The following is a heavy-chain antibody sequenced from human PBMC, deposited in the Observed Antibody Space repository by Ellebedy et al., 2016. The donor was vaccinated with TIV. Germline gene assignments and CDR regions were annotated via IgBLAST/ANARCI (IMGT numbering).Heavy chain of an antibody. CDR2: MYYSGST. CDR1: GESISSNYW. Sequence: SETLSLTXSVSGESISSNYWWSWIRQPPGKGLEWLGSMYYSGSTYFNPSLRSRVSISVDTSKNQFSLNLSSVTAADTAVYYCARGTDISKVGYWGQGTLVTVAS. CDR3: ARGTDISKVGY. J-gene: IGHJ4*02. V-gene: IGHV4-30-4*01. D-gene: IGHD3-3*02.